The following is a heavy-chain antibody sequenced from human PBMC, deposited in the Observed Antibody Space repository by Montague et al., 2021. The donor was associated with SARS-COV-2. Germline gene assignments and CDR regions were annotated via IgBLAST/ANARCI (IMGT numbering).Heavy chain of an antibody. CDR3: AKVAGSHDTFDI. V-gene: IGHV4-38-2*02. Sequence: SETLSLTCTVSGYSISTGYYWGWIRQPPGKGLEWIGTIYHSGSTYFNPSLKIRVTVSVDTSKNQFSLNLSSVTAADTSVYYCAKVAGSHDTFDIWGRGTMGTVSS. CDR1: GYSISTGYY. CDR2: IYHSGST. J-gene: IGHJ3*02. D-gene: IGHD6-19*01.